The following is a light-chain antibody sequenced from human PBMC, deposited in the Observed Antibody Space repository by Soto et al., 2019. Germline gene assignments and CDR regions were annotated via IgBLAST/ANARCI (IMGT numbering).Light chain of an antibody. J-gene: IGLJ2*01. CDR2: DVN. Sequence: THPASVTDPTVQTITISNKRTSIDIGAYNFVSWYQQHPGKAPKLMLYDVNIRPSGVSNRFSGSKSGNTASLTISGLQAEDEADYYCTSWTTSTTMIFGGGTKVTVL. CDR1: SIDIGAYNF. CDR3: TSWTTSTTMI. V-gene: IGLV2-14*03.